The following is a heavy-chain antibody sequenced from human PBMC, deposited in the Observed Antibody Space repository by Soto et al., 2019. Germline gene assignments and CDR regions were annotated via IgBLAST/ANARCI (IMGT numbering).Heavy chain of an antibody. V-gene: IGHV3-30-3*01. Sequence: QVQLVESGGGVVQPGRSLRLSCAASGFTFSSYAMHWVRQAPGKGLEWVAVISYDGSNKYYADSVKGRFTISRDNSKKTLYLQMNSVRAEDKAGYYCASSPAGGGDPWGQGTLVTVSS. CDR2: ISYDGSNK. J-gene: IGHJ5*02. D-gene: IGHD3-10*01. CDR3: ASSPAGGGDP. CDR1: GFTFSSYA.